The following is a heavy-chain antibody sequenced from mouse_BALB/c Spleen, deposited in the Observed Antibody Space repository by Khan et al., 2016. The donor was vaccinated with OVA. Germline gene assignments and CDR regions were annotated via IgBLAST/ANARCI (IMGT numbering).Heavy chain of an antibody. CDR2: ITYSGNI. Sequence: EVKLLESGPSLVKPSQTLSLSCSVTGDSITSGFWNWIRKFPGNKFEYLGYITYSGNIYYNPSLKSRISITRDTSKSQYYLQLNSVTTEDTATYYCARSYGSRAMDYWGQGTSVTVSS. D-gene: IGHD1-1*01. CDR1: GDSITSGF. CDR3: ARSYGSRAMDY. J-gene: IGHJ4*01. V-gene: IGHV3-8*02.